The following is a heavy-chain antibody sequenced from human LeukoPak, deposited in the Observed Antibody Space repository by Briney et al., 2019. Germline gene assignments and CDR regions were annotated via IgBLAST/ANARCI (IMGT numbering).Heavy chain of an antibody. V-gene: IGHV4-38-2*02. CDR2: ISHRETT. Sequence: SETLSLTCAVSGYSVSAGYYWGWIRQSPGKGLEWIRSISHRETTYHNPSLKSRIIISLDTSKHQFSLSLTSVTAADTATYYCTREQAGTIVDDWGQGTLVTVSS. CDR3: TREQAGTIVDD. J-gene: IGHJ4*02. CDR1: GYSVSAGYY. D-gene: IGHD1-1*01.